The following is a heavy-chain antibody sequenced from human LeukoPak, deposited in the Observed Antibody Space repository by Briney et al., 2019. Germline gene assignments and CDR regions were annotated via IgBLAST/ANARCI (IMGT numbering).Heavy chain of an antibody. Sequence: GGSLRLSCAVSGITLSNYGMSWVRQAPGKGLEWVSAISGSGGSTYYADSVKGRFTISRDNSKNTLYLQMNSLRAEDTAVYYCAKVVGASLDYWGQGTLVTVSS. CDR1: GITLSNYG. CDR2: ISGSGGST. V-gene: IGHV3-23*01. D-gene: IGHD1-26*01. J-gene: IGHJ4*02. CDR3: AKVVGASLDY.